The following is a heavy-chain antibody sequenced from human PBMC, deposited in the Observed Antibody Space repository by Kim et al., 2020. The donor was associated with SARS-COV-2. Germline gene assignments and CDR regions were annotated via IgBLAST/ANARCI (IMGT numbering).Heavy chain of an antibody. D-gene: IGHD3-22*01. CDR3: ARESGRYYYDSSLSGFFDY. V-gene: IGHV3-30-3*01. J-gene: IGHJ4*02. CDR1: GFTFSSYA. Sequence: GGSLRLSCAASGFTFSSYAMHWVRQAPGKGLEWVAVISYDGSNKYYADSVKGRFTISRDNSKNTLYLQMNSLRAEDTAVYYCARESGRYYYDSSLSGFFDYWGQGTLVTVSS. CDR2: ISYDGSNK.